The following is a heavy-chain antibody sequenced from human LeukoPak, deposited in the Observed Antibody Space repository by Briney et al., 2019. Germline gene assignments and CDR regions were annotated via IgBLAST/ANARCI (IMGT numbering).Heavy chain of an antibody. Sequence: SETLSLTCAVYGGSFSDYYWSWIRQPPGKGLEWIGEINHSGSTNYNPSLKSRVTISVDTSKNQFSLKLSSVTAADTAVYYCARGMLRYFDWLSMYYFDYWGQGTLVTVSS. CDR2: INHSGST. CDR3: ARGMLRYFDWLSMYYFDY. D-gene: IGHD3-9*01. V-gene: IGHV4-34*01. CDR1: GGSFSDYY. J-gene: IGHJ4*02.